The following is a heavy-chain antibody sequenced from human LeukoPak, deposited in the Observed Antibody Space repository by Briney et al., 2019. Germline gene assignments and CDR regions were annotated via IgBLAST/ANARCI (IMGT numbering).Heavy chain of an antibody. Sequence: SETLSLTCAVYSGSFSGFYWSWIRQPPGRGLEWIGEINHSGSTNYYNPSLKGRVTMSVDTSKNQFSLKLSSVTAADTAVYYCARGPYYYYMGVWGKGTTVTVSS. CDR1: SGSFSGFY. V-gene: IGHV4-34*01. CDR3: ARGPYYYYMGV. CDR2: INHSGST. J-gene: IGHJ6*03.